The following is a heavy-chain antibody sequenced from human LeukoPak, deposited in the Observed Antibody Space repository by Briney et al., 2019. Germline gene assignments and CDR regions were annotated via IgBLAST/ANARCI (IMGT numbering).Heavy chain of an antibody. CDR1: GFTFSSYG. D-gene: IGHD5-12*01. CDR2: IWFDGSNK. J-gene: IGHJ4*02. V-gene: IGHV3-33*01. Sequence: GGSLRLSCAASGFTFSSYGMHWVRQAPGKGLEWVAVIWFDGSNKNYADSVKGRFTISRDNSKNTVYLQMNSLRAEDTAVYYCARDLSGPLDYWGQGTLATVSS. CDR3: ARDLSGPLDY.